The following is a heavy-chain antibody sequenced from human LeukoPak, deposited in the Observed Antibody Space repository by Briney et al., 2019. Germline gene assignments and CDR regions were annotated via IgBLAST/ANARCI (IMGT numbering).Heavy chain of an antibody. J-gene: IGHJ3*02. V-gene: IGHV3-23*01. CDR1: GFTFSSYA. CDR2: ISGSGGST. Sequence: PGGSLRLSCAASGFTFSSYAMSWVRQAPGKGLEWVSAISGSGGSTYYADSVKGRFTISRDNSKNTLYLQMNSLRAGDTAVYYCAKDDIVVVPAAPDIDAFDIWGQGTMVTVSS. D-gene: IGHD2-2*01. CDR3: AKDDIVVVPAAPDIDAFDI.